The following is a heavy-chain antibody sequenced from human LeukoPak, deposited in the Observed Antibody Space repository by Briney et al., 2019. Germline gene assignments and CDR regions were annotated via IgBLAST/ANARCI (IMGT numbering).Heavy chain of an antibody. V-gene: IGHV4-4*07. CDR1: GGSFSGYY. CDR2: IYISGST. D-gene: IGHD3-10*01. Sequence: SETLSLTCSVSGGSFSGYYWNWIRQPAGKGLEWIGRIYISGSTNYNPSLKRRVTMSIDTSKNQFSLKLSSVPAADTAVYYCARAGDGSGSYDNADYDYWGQGTLVTVSS. J-gene: IGHJ4*02. CDR3: ARAGDGSGSYDNADYDY.